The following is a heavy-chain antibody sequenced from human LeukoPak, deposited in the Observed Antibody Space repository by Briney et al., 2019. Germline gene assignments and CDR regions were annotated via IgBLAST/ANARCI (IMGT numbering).Heavy chain of an antibody. Sequence: PWASVKVSCKVSGYTLTELSMHWVRQAPGKGLEWMGGFDPEDGETIYAQKFQGRVTMTEDTSTDTAYMELSSLRSEDTAVYYCATWVLTPVGATTGGWDYWGQGTLVTVSS. D-gene: IGHD1-26*01. CDR1: GYTLTELS. CDR2: FDPEDGET. J-gene: IGHJ4*02. V-gene: IGHV1-24*01. CDR3: ATWVLTPVGATTGGWDY.